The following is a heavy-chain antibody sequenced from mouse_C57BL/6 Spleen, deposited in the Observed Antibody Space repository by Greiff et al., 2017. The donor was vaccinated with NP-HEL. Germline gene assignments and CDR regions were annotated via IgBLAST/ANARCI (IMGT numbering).Heavy chain of an antibody. J-gene: IGHJ4*01. CDR3: ARGNGSSYAMDY. D-gene: IGHD1-1*01. V-gene: IGHV1-76*01. CDR1: GYTFTDYY. CDR2: IYPGSGNT. Sequence: LVESGAELVRPGASVKLSCKASGYTFTDYYINWVKQRPGQGLEWIARIYPGSGNTYYNEKFKGKATLTAEKSSSTAYMQLSSLTSEDSAVYFCARGNGSSYAMDYWGQGTSVTVSS.